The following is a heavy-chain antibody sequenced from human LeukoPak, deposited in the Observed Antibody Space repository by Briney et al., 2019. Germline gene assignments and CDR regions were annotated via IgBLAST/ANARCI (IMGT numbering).Heavy chain of an antibody. Sequence: PSETLSLTCAVYGGSFSGYYWSWIRQPPGKGLEWIGEINHSGSTNYNPSLKSRVTISVDTSKNQFSLKLSSVSAADTAVYYCARVYRWFDPWGQGTLVTVSS. J-gene: IGHJ5*02. CDR1: GGSFSGYY. CDR3: ARVYRWFDP. V-gene: IGHV4-34*01. D-gene: IGHD3-16*02. CDR2: INHSGST.